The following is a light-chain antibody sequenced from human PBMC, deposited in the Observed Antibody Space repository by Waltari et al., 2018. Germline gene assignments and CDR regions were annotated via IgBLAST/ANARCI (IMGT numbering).Light chain of an antibody. CDR1: QSISKY. V-gene: IGKV3-20*01. Sequence: EIMLTQSPGTLSLSPGERATLSCRARQSISKYLAWYQQKPGQAPSLLIYEASSRATGIPDRFSGSGYGTDFSLTISRLEPEDFAVYYCQKYGSLPATFGQGTKVEIK. CDR3: QKYGSLPAT. CDR2: EAS. J-gene: IGKJ1*01.